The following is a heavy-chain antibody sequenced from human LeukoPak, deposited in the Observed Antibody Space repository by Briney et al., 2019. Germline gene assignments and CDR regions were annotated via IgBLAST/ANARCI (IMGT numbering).Heavy chain of an antibody. D-gene: IGHD5-18*01. CDR3: ARKGTAMPFDY. V-gene: IGHV1-46*01. CDR2: INPSGDST. J-gene: IGHJ4*02. CDR1: GYTFTSYY. Sequence: ASVKVSCKASGYTFTSYYMHWVRQAPGQGLEWRGIINPSGDSTSYTQKFQGRVTMTRDMSTSTVYMELSSLRSEDTAVYYCARKGTAMPFDYWGQGTLVTVSS.